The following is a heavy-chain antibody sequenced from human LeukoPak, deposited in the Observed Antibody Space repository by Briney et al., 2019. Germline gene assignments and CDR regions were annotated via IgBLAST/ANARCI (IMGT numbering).Heavy chain of an antibody. V-gene: IGHV4-39*02. CDR2: IDHAGTT. J-gene: IGHJ4*02. CDR3: ARDRYYDSSGYARFDY. Sequence: SETLSLTCVVSGGSIITNDYWWGWIRQPPGKGLEWIGTIDHAGTTFYNVSLKSRVTISVDTPNNQFSLRLNSVGAADTAVYYCARDRYYDSSGYARFDYWGQGTLVTVSS. D-gene: IGHD3-22*01. CDR1: GGSIITNDYW.